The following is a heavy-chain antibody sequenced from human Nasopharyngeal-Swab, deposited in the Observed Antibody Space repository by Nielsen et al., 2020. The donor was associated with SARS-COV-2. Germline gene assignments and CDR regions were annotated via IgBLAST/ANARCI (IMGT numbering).Heavy chain of an antibody. J-gene: IGHJ6*03. CDR1: GFTFSSYG. Sequence: GESLKISCAASGFTFSSYGMHWVRQAPGKGLEWVAVIWYDGSNKYYADSVKGRFTISRDNSKNTLYLQMNSRRAEEKAGEEGERDQGYMDVWGKGTTVTVSS. CDR2: IWYDGSNK. V-gene: IGHV3-33*01. CDR3: ERDQGYMDV.